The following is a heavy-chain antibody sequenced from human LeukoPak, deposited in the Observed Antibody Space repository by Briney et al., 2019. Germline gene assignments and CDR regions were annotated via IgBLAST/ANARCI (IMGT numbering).Heavy chain of an antibody. D-gene: IGHD3-3*01. V-gene: IGHV3-53*01. CDR3: AKASTTLYYDFWSGYPSRY. CDR2: IYSGDRT. Sequence: PGGSLRLSCAVSGFTVSSNYMSWVRQAPGKGLEWVSVIYSGDRTDYADSVKGRFTISRDNSKNTLYLQMNSLRVEDTAVYYCAKASTTLYYDFWSGYPSRYWGQGALVTVSS. CDR1: GFTVSSNY. J-gene: IGHJ4*02.